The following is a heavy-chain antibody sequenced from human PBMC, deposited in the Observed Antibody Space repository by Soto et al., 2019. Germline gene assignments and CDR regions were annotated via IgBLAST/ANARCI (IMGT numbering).Heavy chain of an antibody. J-gene: IGHJ6*02. Sequence: QVQLQQWGTGLLKPSETLSLTCAVYGGSFSGYYWSWIRQPPGKGLEWIGEINHSGSTNYNPSLKSRVTISVDTSKNQFSLKLSSVTAADTAVYYCARVEYYYYYGMDVWGQGTTVTVSS. V-gene: IGHV4-34*01. D-gene: IGHD2-15*01. CDR2: INHSGST. CDR3: ARVEYYYYYGMDV. CDR1: GGSFSGYY.